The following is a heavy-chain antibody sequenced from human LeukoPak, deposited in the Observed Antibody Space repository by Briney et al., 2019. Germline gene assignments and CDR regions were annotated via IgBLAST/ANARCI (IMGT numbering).Heavy chain of an antibody. CDR3: ARGLTRWFDP. CDR1: GGSFSGYY. J-gene: IGHJ5*02. Sequence: SETLSLTCAVYGGSFSGYYWSWIRQPPGKGLEWIGEINHSGSTNYNPSLKSRVTISVDTSKNQFSLKLSSVTAADTAVYYCARGLTRWFDPWAREPWSPSPQ. D-gene: IGHD3-9*01. V-gene: IGHV4-34*01. CDR2: INHSGST.